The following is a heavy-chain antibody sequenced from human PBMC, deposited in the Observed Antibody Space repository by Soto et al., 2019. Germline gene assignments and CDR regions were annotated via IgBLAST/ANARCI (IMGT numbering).Heavy chain of an antibody. D-gene: IGHD3-16*01. CDR2: MNPGSGDT. Sequence: ASVKVSCKASGDSVTNNDVSWVRKATGQGLEWMGWMNPGSGDTGYAQKFQGRVTMTRDISIATAYMELSSLRSDDTAIYYCARMETFGSLNWFDPWGQGTLVTVSS. V-gene: IGHV1-8*01. J-gene: IGHJ5*02. CDR1: GDSVTNND. CDR3: ARMETFGSLNWFDP.